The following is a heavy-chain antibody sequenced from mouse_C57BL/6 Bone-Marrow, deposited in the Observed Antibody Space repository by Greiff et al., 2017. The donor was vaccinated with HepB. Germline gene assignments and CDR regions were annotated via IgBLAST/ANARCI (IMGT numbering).Heavy chain of an antibody. V-gene: IGHV2-3*01. J-gene: IGHJ3*01. Sequence: VQRVESGPGLVAPSQSLSITCTVSGFSLTSYGVSWVRQPPGKGLEWLGVIWGDGSTNYHSAPISRRSISKDNSKSQIFLKLNSLQTDATATYYCAKPDYSNYEFAYWGQGTLVTVSA. CDR2: IWGDGST. CDR1: GFSLTSYG. D-gene: IGHD2-5*01. CDR3: AKPDYSNYEFAY.